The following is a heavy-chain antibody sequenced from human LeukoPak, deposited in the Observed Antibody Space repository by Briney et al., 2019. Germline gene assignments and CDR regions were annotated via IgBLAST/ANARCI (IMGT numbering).Heavy chain of an antibody. Sequence: ASVKVSCKASGYTFTSYYMHWVRQAPGQGLEWMGIINPSDGSTSYAQKFQGRVTMTRDTSTSTVYMELSSLRSEDTAVYYCARVVGYCSSTSCPTGYWGQGTLVTVSS. D-gene: IGHD2-2*01. CDR2: INPSDGST. J-gene: IGHJ4*02. CDR1: GYTFTSYY. V-gene: IGHV1-46*01. CDR3: ARVVGYCSSTSCPTGY.